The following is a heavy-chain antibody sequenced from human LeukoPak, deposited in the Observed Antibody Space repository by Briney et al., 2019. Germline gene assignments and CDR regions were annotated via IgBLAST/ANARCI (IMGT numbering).Heavy chain of an antibody. CDR3: ARVPTYSGYARSLDY. Sequence: SETLSLTCAVSGGSISSSNWWSWVRQPPVKGLEWIGEIYHSGSTNYNPSLKSRVTISVDKSKNQFSLKLSSVTAADTAVYYCARVPTYSGYARSLDYWGQGTLVTVSS. CDR1: GGSISSSNW. D-gene: IGHD5-12*01. V-gene: IGHV4-4*02. CDR2: IYHSGST. J-gene: IGHJ4*02.